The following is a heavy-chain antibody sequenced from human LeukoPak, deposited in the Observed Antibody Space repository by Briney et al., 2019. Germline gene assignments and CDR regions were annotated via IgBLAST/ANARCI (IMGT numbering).Heavy chain of an antibody. CDR2: ISGRGGST. V-gene: IGHV3-23*01. J-gene: IGHJ4*02. Sequence: PGGSLRLSCVASGFTFSTYAMSWVRQAPGKGLEWVSGISGRGGSTYYADSMKGRFTISRDNSKNTLYLQMNSLGAEDTAVYYCAKDPGWFGELLPSYFDYWGQGTLVTVSS. D-gene: IGHD3-10*01. CDR3: AKDPGWFGELLPSYFDY. CDR1: GFTFSTYA.